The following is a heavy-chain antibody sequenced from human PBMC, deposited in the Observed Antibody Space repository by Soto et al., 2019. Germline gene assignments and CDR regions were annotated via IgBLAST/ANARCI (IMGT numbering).Heavy chain of an antibody. CDR3: ADRILRKFFGWVTTNAIYFDV. CDR1: GFSLTTNGVG. J-gene: IGHJ4*02. Sequence: QITLNESGPTVVKPAETLTLTCTFSGFSLTTNGVGVGWIRQSPGKAPEWLPLIYWDDDKRYSASLKSRLTITKNPSKNQVVLTMASVDPADTATYYCADRILRKFFGWVTTNAIYFDVWDQGPPVVVYS. V-gene: IGHV2-5*02. CDR2: IYWDDDK. D-gene: IGHD3-3*01.